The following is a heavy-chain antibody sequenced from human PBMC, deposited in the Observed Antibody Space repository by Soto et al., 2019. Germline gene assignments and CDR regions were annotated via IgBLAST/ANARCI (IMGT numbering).Heavy chain of an antibody. CDR3: ARRGTTAFDI. V-gene: IGHV3-48*01. J-gene: IGHJ3*02. CDR2: ISSSRSTI. D-gene: IGHD1-7*01. CDR1: GFTFSSYS. Sequence: GSLRLSCAASGFTFSSYSMNWVRQAPGKGLEWVSYISSSRSTIYYADSVKGRFTISRDNAKNSLYLQMNSLRAEDTAVYYCARRGTTAFDIWGQGTMVTVSS.